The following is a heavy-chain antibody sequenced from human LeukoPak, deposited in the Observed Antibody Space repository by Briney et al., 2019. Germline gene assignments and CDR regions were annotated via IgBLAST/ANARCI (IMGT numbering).Heavy chain of an antibody. CDR2: MNPNSGNT. D-gene: IGHD1-26*01. Sequence: ASVKVSCKASGYTFTSYDINWVRQATGQGLEWMGWMNPNSGNTGYAQKFQGRVTMTRDTSTSTVYMELSSLRSEDTAVYYCARVSSGSYSIDDYWGQGTLVTVSS. J-gene: IGHJ4*02. V-gene: IGHV1-8*01. CDR1: GYTFTSYD. CDR3: ARVSSGSYSIDDY.